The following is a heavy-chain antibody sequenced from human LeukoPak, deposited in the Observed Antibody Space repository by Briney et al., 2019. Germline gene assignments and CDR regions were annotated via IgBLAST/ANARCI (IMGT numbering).Heavy chain of an antibody. CDR1: GYSISSGYY. D-gene: IGHD3-22*01. CDR3: ARMGVSHYYDSSTYYPAAFDV. J-gene: IGHJ3*01. Sequence: SETLSLTCGVSGYSISSGYYWGWIRQPPGEGLEWIATIFHSGSIYYNPSLKSRLTLSVDTSKNQFTLKLNSVSAADTAVYYCARMGVSHYYDSSTYYPAAFDVWGQGTMVSVSS. CDR2: IFHSGSI. V-gene: IGHV4-38-2*01.